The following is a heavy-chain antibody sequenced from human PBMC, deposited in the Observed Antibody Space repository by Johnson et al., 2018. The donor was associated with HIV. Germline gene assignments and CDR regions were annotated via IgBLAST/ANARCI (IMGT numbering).Heavy chain of an antibody. CDR2: IRYDGRNK. D-gene: IGHD5-18*01. CDR1: GFTFSSYG. Sequence: QEKLVESGGGVVQPGGSLRLSCAASGFTFSSYGMHWVRPAPGKGLAWVAFIRYDGRNKYYADAVKGRFTISRDNSKNTLYLQMTSLRAEDTAVYYCASRSYGYVSHAFDIWGQGTMVTVSS. V-gene: IGHV3-30*02. J-gene: IGHJ3*02. CDR3: ASRSYGYVSHAFDI.